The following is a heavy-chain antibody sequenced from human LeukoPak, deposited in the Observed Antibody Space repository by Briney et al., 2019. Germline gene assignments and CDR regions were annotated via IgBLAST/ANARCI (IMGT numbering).Heavy chain of an antibody. CDR2: INSGGST. J-gene: IGHJ4*02. V-gene: IGHV3-66*02. CDR1: GFTVSSNY. Sequence: GGSLRLSCAASGFTVSSNYMSWVRQAPGKGLEWVSVINSGGSTYYADSVKGRFTISRDNSKNTLSLQMNSLRTEDTAVYHCARVVASGGQAFHFDYWGQGTLVTVSS. D-gene: IGHD1-26*01. CDR3: ARVVASGGQAFHFDY.